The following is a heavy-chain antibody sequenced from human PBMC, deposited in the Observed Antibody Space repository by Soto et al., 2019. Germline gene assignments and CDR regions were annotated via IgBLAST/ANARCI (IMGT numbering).Heavy chain of an antibody. V-gene: IGHV1-3*01. J-gene: IGHJ6*02. CDR3: ARATYTSGGSPTFAMDV. CDR1: GYTFSSNA. Sequence: GAAVKVSFKASGYTFSSNALHCVRQAPGQELEWMGWINGGNGYAKYSQNFQDRVTLTRDASASTTYMELSSLRSEDTAIFYCARATYTSGGSPTFAMDVWGQGTTVTVSS. CDR2: INGGNGYA. D-gene: IGHD3-10*01.